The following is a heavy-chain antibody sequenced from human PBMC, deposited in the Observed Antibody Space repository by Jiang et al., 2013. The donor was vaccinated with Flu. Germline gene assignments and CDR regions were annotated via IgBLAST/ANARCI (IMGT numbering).Heavy chain of an antibody. CDR1: GYTLTELS. D-gene: IGHD6-13*01. J-gene: IGHJ6*02. V-gene: IGHV1-24*01. CDR2: FDPEDGET. CDR3: ATVQLAIAAAGTHYYYYYGMDV. Sequence: GAEVKKPGASVKVSCKVSGYTLTELSMHWVRQAPGKGLEWMGGFDPEDGETIYAQKFQGRVTMTEDTSTDTAYMELSSLRSEDTAVYYCATVQLAIAAAGTHYYYYYGMDVWGQGTTVTVSS.